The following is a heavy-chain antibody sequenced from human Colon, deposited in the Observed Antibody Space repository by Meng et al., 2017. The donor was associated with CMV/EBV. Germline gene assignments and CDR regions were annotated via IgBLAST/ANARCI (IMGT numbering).Heavy chain of an antibody. V-gene: IGHV3-21*01. CDR1: GFTFTDYS. CDR2: ISSRSTYI. J-gene: IGHJ4*02. Sequence: GGSLRLSCATSGFTFTDYSLNWVRQAPGKGLEWVSSISSRSTYISYADSVKGRFTVSRDDAKNSLYLQMDSLRAKDTAVYYCARAPGNYLSPYYFDFWGQGTLVTVSS. CDR3: ARAPGNYLSPYYFDF. D-gene: IGHD1-14*01.